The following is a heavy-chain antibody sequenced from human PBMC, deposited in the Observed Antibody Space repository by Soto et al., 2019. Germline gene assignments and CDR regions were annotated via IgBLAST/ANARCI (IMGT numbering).Heavy chain of an antibody. CDR1: GGTFSSYA. D-gene: IGHD2-15*01. CDR2: IIPIFGTA. Sequence: GASVKVSCKASGGTFSSYAISWVRQAPGQGLEWMGGIIPIFGTANYAQKFQGRVTITADESTSTAYMELSSLRSEDTAVYYCARERGYCSGGSCYFDHWGQGTLVTVSS. CDR3: ARERGYCSGGSCYFDH. J-gene: IGHJ4*02. V-gene: IGHV1-69*13.